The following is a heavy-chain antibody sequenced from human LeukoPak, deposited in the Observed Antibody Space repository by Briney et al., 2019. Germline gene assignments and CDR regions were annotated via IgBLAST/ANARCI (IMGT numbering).Heavy chain of an antibody. CDR1: GYTFTRHY. Sequence: GASVKVSCKASGYTFTRHYMNWVRQAPGQGLEWMGKINPSSGGTGYAQKFQGRVTMTRDTSISTAYMELSRLRSDDTAVYYCARDTHNWNDLYNWFDPWGQGTLVTVSS. D-gene: IGHD1-1*01. CDR2: INPSSGGT. V-gene: IGHV1-2*02. CDR3: ARDTHNWNDLYNWFDP. J-gene: IGHJ5*02.